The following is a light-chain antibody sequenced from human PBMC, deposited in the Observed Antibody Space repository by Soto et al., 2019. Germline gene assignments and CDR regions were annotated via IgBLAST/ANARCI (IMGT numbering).Light chain of an antibody. CDR2: GVS. CDR3: QVYGPSPPIT. V-gene: IGKV3-20*01. J-gene: IGKJ5*01. CDR1: QSVSSNY. Sequence: EIVLTQSPGTLSLSPGERATLSCRASQSVSSNYLAWYQHKPGQAPRLLMYGVSSRATGIPDRFTGSGSGADFTLTISRLEPEDFAVYYCQVYGPSPPITFGQGTRWRL.